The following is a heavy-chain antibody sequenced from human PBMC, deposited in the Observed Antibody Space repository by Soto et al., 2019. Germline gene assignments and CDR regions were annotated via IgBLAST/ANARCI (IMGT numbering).Heavy chain of an antibody. V-gene: IGHV1-18*01. Sequence: QVQLVQSGAEVKKPGASVKVSCKASGYTFTSYGISWVRQAPGQGLEWMGWISAYNGNTNYAQKLQGRVTMTTDTSTSKAYMELRSLRSDDTDVYYCARDRQLGLGEGDAFDIWGQGTMVTVSS. J-gene: IGHJ3*02. CDR1: GYTFTSYG. D-gene: IGHD1-1*01. CDR2: ISAYNGNT. CDR3: ARDRQLGLGEGDAFDI.